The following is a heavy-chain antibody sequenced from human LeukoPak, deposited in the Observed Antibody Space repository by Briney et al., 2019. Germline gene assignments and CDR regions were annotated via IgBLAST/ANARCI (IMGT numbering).Heavy chain of an antibody. D-gene: IGHD6-19*01. V-gene: IGHV3-30*04. Sequence: GGSLRLSCAASGFAFSSYAMHWVRQAPGKGLEWVAVISYDGSNKYYADSVKGRFTISRDNSKNTLYLQMKSLRAEDTAVYYCAKRDSTGRYSDYWGQGTLVTVSS. CDR1: GFAFSSYA. J-gene: IGHJ4*02. CDR3: AKRDSTGRYSDY. CDR2: ISYDGSNK.